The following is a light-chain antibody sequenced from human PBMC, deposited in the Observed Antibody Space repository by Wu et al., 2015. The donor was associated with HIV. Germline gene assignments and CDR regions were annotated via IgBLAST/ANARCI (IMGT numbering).Light chain of an antibody. V-gene: IGKV1-5*03. CDR2: KAS. CDR3: QQYNTYPWT. CDR1: QSITSW. Sequence: MTQSPSTLSASVGDTVSITCRASQSITSWLAWYQQKPGKAPKFLIYKASNLESGVPSRFSGSGSGAEFTLTISSLQPDDFATYYCQQYNTYPWTFGQGTKVEIK. J-gene: IGKJ1*01.